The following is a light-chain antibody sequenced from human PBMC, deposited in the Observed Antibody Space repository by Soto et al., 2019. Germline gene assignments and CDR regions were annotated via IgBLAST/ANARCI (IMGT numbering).Light chain of an antibody. Sequence: QSALTQPRSVSGSPGQSVTISCTGTSSDVGAYNYVSWYQQHPGKVPKLMIYDVSRRPSGVPDRFSGSKSVNTASLTISGLQAEDEADYYCCSYAGSYTLVFGGGTKLTVL. CDR3: CSYAGSYTLV. V-gene: IGLV2-11*01. CDR1: SSDVGAYNY. J-gene: IGLJ3*02. CDR2: DVS.